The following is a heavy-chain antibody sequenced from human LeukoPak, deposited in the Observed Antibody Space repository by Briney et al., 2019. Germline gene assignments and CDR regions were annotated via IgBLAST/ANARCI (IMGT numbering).Heavy chain of an antibody. CDR3: ARGGTISIAARLRGDPRFDY. CDR2: IIPILGIA. CDR1: GGTSSSYA. D-gene: IGHD6-6*01. Sequence: SVKVSCKASGGTSSSYAISWVRQAPGQGLEWMGRIIPILGIANYAQKFQGRVTITADKSTSTAYMELSSLRSEDTAVYYCARGGTISIAARLRGDPRFDYWGQGTLVTVSS. J-gene: IGHJ4*02. V-gene: IGHV1-69*04.